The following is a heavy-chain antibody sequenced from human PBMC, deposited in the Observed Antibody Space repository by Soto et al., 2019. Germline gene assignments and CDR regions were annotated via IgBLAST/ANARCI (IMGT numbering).Heavy chain of an antibody. Sequence: SVKVSCKASGGTFSSYAISWVRQAPGQGLEWMGGIIPIFGTANYAQKFQGRVTITADESTSTAYMELSSLRSEDTAVYYCAKDRGSHYYGSGSLQYYFDYWGQGTLVTVSS. V-gene: IGHV1-69*13. D-gene: IGHD3-10*01. CDR3: AKDRGSHYYGSGSLQYYFDY. CDR2: IIPIFGTA. J-gene: IGHJ4*02. CDR1: GGTFSSYA.